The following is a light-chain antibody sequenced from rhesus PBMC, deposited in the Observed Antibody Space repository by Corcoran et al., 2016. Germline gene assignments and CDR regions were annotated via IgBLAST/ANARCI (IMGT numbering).Light chain of an antibody. CDR1: QSVGSY. J-gene: IGKJ1*01. V-gene: IGKV3-40*03. Sequence: EIVMTQSPATLSLSPGETATLSCRASQSVGSYLAWYQQKPGQAPQLIVHSAYFRATGIPDRFSCSGSRTDFTLTISSLEPDDVGVYHCQQYNDLLPTFGQGTKVEIK. CDR3: QQYNDLLPT. CDR2: SAY.